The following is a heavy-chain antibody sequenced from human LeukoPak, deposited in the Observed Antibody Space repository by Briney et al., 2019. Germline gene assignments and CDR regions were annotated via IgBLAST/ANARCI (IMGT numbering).Heavy chain of an antibody. J-gene: IGHJ4*02. CDR3: AKKIVVPAAILD. D-gene: IGHD2-2*01. CDR1: GFTFSSYW. V-gene: IGHV3-7*03. CDR2: IKQDRSEK. Sequence: GGSLRLSCAASGFTFSSYWMSWVRQAPGKGLEWVANIKQDRSEKYYVDSVKGRFTISRDNSKNTLYLQMNSLRAEDTAVYYCAKKIVVPAAILDWGQGTLVTVSS.